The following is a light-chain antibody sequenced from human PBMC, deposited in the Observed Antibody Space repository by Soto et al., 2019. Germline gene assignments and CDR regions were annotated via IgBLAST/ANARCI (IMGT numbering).Light chain of an antibody. J-gene: IGKJ1*01. CDR3: QHSDSALWT. Sequence: EIVLTQSPGTLSLSPGERAILSCRASQSINRNNFAWYQQKPGQAPRLLIYGASSRATGIPDRFSGSGAGTDFTLTISRVEPEDFAVYYCQHSDSALWTFGQGTKGEIK. CDR2: GAS. V-gene: IGKV3-20*01. CDR1: QSINRNN.